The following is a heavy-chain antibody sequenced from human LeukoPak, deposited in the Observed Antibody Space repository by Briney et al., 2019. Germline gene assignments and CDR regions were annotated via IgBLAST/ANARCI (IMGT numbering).Heavy chain of an antibody. D-gene: IGHD3-3*01. Sequence: ESLKVSCKGSGYSFTSYWIGWVGQMPGKGLGGRGIIYPGDSDTRYGPSFQGQVTISADKSISTAYLQWSSLKASDTAMYYCARALRFLDQDYWGQGTLVTVSS. V-gene: IGHV5-51*01. J-gene: IGHJ4*02. CDR2: IYPGDSDT. CDR3: ARALRFLDQDY. CDR1: GYSFTSYW.